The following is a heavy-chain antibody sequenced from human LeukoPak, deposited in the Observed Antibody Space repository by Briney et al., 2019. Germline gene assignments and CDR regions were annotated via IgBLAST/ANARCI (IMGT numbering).Heavy chain of an antibody. CDR2: INPNSGGT. CDR3: ARDYYYASGSSNFDY. CDR1: GYTFTGYY. J-gene: IGHJ4*02. Sequence: GASVKVSCKASGYTFTGYYMHWGRHAPGQGLEWMGWINPNSGGTNYAKKFQGRVTMTRDTSTRTDYMELSRLRSDDTAVYYYARDYYYASGSSNFDYCGPGTLVTVSS. V-gene: IGHV1-2*02. D-gene: IGHD3-10*01.